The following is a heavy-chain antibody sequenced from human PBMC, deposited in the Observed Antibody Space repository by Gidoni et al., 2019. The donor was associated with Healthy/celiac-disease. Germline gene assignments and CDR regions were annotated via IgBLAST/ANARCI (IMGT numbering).Heavy chain of an antibody. CDR2: ISSSSSYI. J-gene: IGHJ4*02. D-gene: IGHD3-10*01. CDR3: ARDSPYGSGSYYTDY. Sequence: EVQLVESGGGLVKPGGSLRLSCAASGFTFRSYSMNWVRQAPGKGLEWVSSISSSSSYIYYADSVKGRFTISRDNAKNSLYLQMNSLRAEDTAVYYCARDSPYGSGSYYTDYWGQGTLVTVSS. V-gene: IGHV3-21*01. CDR1: GFTFRSYS.